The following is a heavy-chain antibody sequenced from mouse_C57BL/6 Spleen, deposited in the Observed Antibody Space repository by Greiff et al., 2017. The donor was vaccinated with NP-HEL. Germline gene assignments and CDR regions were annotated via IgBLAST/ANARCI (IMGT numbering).Heavy chain of an antibody. CDR3: ARRIYYYGSSSYYYAMDY. Sequence: VKQRPGQGLEWIGMIHPNSGSTNYNEKFKSKATLTVDKSSSTAYMQLSSLTSEDSAVYYCARRIYYYGSSSYYYAMDYWGQGTSVTVSS. D-gene: IGHD1-1*01. V-gene: IGHV1-64*01. J-gene: IGHJ4*01. CDR2: IHPNSGST.